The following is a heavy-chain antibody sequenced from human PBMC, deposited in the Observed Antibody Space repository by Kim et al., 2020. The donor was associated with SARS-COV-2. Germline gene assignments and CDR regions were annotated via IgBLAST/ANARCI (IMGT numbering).Heavy chain of an antibody. Sequence: FYPASVKCLFPISRDNSNSMLYLQMNSLRAEDTAVYYCGDYHGAGSHYTYWGQGTLVTVSS. J-gene: IGHJ4*02. D-gene: IGHD3-10*01. V-gene: IGHV3-23*05. CDR3: GDYHGAGSHYTY.